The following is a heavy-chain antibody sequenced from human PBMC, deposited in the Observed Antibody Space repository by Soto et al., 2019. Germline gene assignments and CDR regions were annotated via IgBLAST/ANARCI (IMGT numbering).Heavy chain of an antibody. CDR3: AREIADNYYDSSGYYPY. D-gene: IGHD3-22*01. CDR1: GFTFSSYW. Sequence: GGSLRLSCAAPGFTFSSYWMHWVRQAPGKGLVWVSRINSDGSSTSYADSVKGRFTISRDNAKKTLYLQMNSLRAEDTAVYYCAREIADNYYDSSGYYPYWGQGTLVTVSS. J-gene: IGHJ4*02. V-gene: IGHV3-74*01. CDR2: INSDGSST.